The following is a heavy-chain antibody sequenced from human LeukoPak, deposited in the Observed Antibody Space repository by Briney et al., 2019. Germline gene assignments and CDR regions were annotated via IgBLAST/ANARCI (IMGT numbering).Heavy chain of an antibody. D-gene: IGHD5-18*01. CDR1: GFTLSRNY. CDR2: IYSGGST. J-gene: IGHJ5*02. Sequence: GGSLRLSCAASGFTLSRNYMSWVRQAPGKGLEWVSVIYSGGSTYNADSVKGRFTISRDNSKNTLYLQMNSLRAEDTAVYYCARSPRSPYSYGSFWFDPWGQGTLVAVSS. V-gene: IGHV3-53*01. CDR3: ARSPRSPYSYGSFWFDP.